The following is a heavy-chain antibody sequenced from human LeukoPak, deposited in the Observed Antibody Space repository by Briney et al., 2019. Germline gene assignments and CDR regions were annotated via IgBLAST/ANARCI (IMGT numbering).Heavy chain of an antibody. Sequence: GGSLRLPCAASGFTFSSYEMNWVRQAPGKGLEWVSYISSSGSTIYYADSVKGRFTISRDNAKNSLYLQMNSLRAEDTAVYYCARLSWGPTFYYYYYMDVWGKGTTVTVSS. V-gene: IGHV3-48*03. J-gene: IGHJ6*03. CDR3: ARLSWGPTFYYYYYMDV. CDR1: GFTFSSYE. D-gene: IGHD7-27*01. CDR2: ISSSGSTI.